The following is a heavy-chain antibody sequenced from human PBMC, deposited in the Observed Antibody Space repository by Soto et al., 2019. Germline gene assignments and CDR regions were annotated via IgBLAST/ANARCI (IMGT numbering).Heavy chain of an antibody. Sequence: XECLSLSCAASGFTFSSYSMHCVRQAPGKGLEWVAVISYDGSNKYYADSVKGRFTISRDNSKNTLYLQMNSLRAEDTAVYYCAREAGDSSGYYGFPFDYWGQGTLVTVSS. CDR1: GFTFSSYS. V-gene: IGHV3-30-3*01. J-gene: IGHJ4*02. CDR2: ISYDGSNK. D-gene: IGHD3-22*01. CDR3: AREAGDSSGYYGFPFDY.